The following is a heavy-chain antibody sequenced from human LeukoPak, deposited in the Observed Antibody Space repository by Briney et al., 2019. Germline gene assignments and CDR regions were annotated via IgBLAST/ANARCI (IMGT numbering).Heavy chain of an antibody. D-gene: IGHD6-19*01. J-gene: IGHJ1*01. CDR3: ARTVHSSGWYGVDFQH. CDR2: IYPGDSDT. CDR1: GYSITSYW. Sequence: GESLKISCKGSGYSITSYWIGWVRQMPGKGLEWMGIIYPGDSDTRYSPSFQGQVTISADKSISTAYLQWSSLKASDTAMYYCARTVHSSGWYGVDFQHWGQGTLVTVSS. V-gene: IGHV5-51*01.